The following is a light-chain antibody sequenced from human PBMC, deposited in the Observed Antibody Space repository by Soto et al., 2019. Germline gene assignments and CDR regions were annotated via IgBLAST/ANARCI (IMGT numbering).Light chain of an antibody. CDR2: GAS. CDR1: QSVSSSY. Sequence: EIVLTQSPGTLSLSPGERATLSCRASQSVSSSYLAWYQQTPGQAPRLLIYGASSRATGVPDRFGGSGSGTDFTLTISRLEPEDFAVYYCQQYSTLPLTFGGGTKVEIK. CDR3: QQYSTLPLT. V-gene: IGKV3-20*01. J-gene: IGKJ4*01.